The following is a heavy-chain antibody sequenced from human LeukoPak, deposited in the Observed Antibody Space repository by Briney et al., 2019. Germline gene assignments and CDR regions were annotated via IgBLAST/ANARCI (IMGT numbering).Heavy chain of an antibody. CDR2: IYNGGNT. CDR1: GGSISSFY. CDR3: ARDSWLGSNRAFDY. J-gene: IGHJ4*02. Sequence: SETLSLTCTVSGGSISSFYRSWIRQPPGKGLEWIGNIYNGGNTNYNPSLKSRVTISADTSKNQFSLRLRSVTAADTAVYYCARDSWLGSNRAFDYWGQGTLVTVSS. V-gene: IGHV4-59*01. D-gene: IGHD4-11*01.